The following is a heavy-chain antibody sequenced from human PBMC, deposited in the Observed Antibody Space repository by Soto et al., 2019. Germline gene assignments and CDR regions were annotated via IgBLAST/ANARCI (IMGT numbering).Heavy chain of an antibody. V-gene: IGHV3-23*01. CDR2: ISGSGGST. CDR1: GFPFSIYA. D-gene: IGHD5-12*01. Sequence: GGSLRLSCAASGFPFSIYAMSWVRQSPGKGLEWVSSISGSGGSTYYADSVKGRFTISRDNSKNTLYLQMNRLRAEDTAVYYCARDILTRKWLRPAGYYGMDVWGQGTLVTVYS. CDR3: ARDILTRKWLRPAGYYGMDV. J-gene: IGHJ6*02.